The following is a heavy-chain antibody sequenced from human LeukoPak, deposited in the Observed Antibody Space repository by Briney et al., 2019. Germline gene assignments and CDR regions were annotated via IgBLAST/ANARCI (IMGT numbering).Heavy chain of an antibody. CDR2: ISWDGGST. CDR3: AKDSSGYYWDY. CDR1: GFTFDDYA. J-gene: IGHJ4*02. V-gene: IGHV3-43D*03. D-gene: IGHD3-22*01. Sequence: PGGSLRLSCAASGFTFDDYAMHWVRQAPGKGLEWVSLISWDGGSTYYADSVKGRFTISRDNSKHSLYLQMNSLRAEDTALYYCAKDSSGYYWDYWGQGTLVTVSS.